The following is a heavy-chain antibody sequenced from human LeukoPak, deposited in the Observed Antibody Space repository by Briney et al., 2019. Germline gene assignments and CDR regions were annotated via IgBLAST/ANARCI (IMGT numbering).Heavy chain of an antibody. V-gene: IGHV6-1*01. D-gene: IGHD6-6*01. CDR1: GDSVSSNTAD. Sequence: SQTLSLTCAISGDSVSSNTADRNWIRQSPSRGLEWLGRTYYRSQWYSDYAVSVKSRITINPDTSKNQFSLQLNSVTPEDTAVYYCARSSKAALDYWGQGTQVTVSS. CDR2: TYYRSQWYS. J-gene: IGHJ4*02. CDR3: ARSSKAALDY.